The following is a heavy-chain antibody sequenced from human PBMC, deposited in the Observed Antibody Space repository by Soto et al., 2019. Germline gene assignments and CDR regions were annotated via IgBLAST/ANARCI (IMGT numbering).Heavy chain of an antibody. D-gene: IGHD1-1*01. J-gene: IGHJ4*02. CDR2: INPNSGAT. V-gene: IGHV1-2*04. CDR1: GYTFTGYD. Sequence: QVQLVQSGAEVKKPGASVKVSCKTSGYTFTGYDIHWVRQAPGQGGEWMGCINPNSGATNYAQKFRVWVTMTRDTSISTADMDVRRRTSAGNAVHYCATGTTLHSWGQGTLVTVSS. CDR3: ATGTTLHS.